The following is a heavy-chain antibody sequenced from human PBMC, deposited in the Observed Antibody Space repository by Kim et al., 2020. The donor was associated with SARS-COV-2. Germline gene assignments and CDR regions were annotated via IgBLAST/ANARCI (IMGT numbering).Heavy chain of an antibody. V-gene: IGHV1-46*01. D-gene: IGHD1-26*01. Sequence: ASVKVSCKASGFSLTSHQMHWVRQAPGQGLEWMGLINPGGDTVYAQYFQGRVTISRDTSTSTVYMELRSLASEDTALYYCAREAGDTDYWGRGTPVTVSP. CDR2: INPGGDT. CDR1: GFSLTSHQ. CDR3: AREAGDTDY. J-gene: IGHJ4*02.